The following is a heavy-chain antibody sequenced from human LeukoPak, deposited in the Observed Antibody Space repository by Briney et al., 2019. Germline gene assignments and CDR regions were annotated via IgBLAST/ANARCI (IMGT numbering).Heavy chain of an antibody. V-gene: IGHV3-23*01. CDR1: GFTFSGFA. D-gene: IGHD1-26*01. J-gene: IGHJ6*01. Sequence: GGSLRLSCAASGFTFSGFAMSWVRRTPGKGLEWVPGISGSGDNTLYADSVKGRFTISRDNSKNTLYLEMNSLRAEDTAIYYCAKMKGHPLPKYYMDIWGQGTTVTVSS. CDR3: AKMKGHPLPKYYMDI. CDR2: ISGSGDNT.